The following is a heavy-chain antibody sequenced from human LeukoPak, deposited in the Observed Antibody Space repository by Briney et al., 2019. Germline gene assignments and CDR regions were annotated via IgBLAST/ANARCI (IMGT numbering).Heavy chain of an antibody. J-gene: IGHJ3*02. V-gene: IGHV4-59*08. D-gene: IGHD5-24*01. CDR3: ARRMATVTDAFDI. CDR2: VFHSGTP. Sequence: SDTLSLPCNVSGHSLTSHFWSWIRQTPGKGLEWIGYVFHSGTPNYSPSLKSRVTISLDTSKKQFYLRLASVTAADTALYYCARRMATVTDAFDIWGRGTMVSVSS. CDR1: GHSLTSHF.